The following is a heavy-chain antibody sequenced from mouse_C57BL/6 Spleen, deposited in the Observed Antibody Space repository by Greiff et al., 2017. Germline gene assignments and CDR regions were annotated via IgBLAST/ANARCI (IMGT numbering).Heavy chain of an antibody. V-gene: IGHV1-19*01. CDR1: GYTFTDYY. J-gene: IGHJ4*01. CDR2: INPYNGGT. Sequence: EVQRVESGPVLVKPGASVKMSCKASGYTFTDYYMNWVKQSHGKSLEWIGVINPYNGGTSYNQKFKGKATLTVDKSSSTAYMELNSLTSEDSAVYYCARFAIDYWGQGTSVTVSS. CDR3: ARFAIDY.